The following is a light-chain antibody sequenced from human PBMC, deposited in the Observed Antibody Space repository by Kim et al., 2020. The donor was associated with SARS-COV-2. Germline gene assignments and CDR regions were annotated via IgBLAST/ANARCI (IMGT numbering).Light chain of an antibody. J-gene: IGLJ2*01. CDR3: SSFAAGNTLL. CDR2: EVS. V-gene: IGLV2-8*01. CDR1: SSDILIYNY. Sequence: QSVLTQPPSASGSPGQSVTISCSATSSDILIYNYVSWYQQHPGKTPKLLIYEVSKRPSGVPDRFSGSKSANTASLTISGLQADDEADYYCSSFAAGNTLLFGGGTKVTVL.